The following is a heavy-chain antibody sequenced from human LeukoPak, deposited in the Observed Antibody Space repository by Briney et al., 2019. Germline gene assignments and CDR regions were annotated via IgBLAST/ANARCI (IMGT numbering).Heavy chain of an antibody. J-gene: IGHJ4*02. D-gene: IGHD3-22*01. V-gene: IGHV1-69*10. CDR2: IIPILGIA. CDR3: ASQDNYDLIDY. Sequence: SVKVSCTASGGTFSSYTISWVRQAPGQGLEWMGGIIPILGIANYAQKFQGRVTITADKSTSTAYMELSSLRSEDTAVYYYASQDNYDLIDYWGQGTLVTVSS. CDR1: GGTFSSYT.